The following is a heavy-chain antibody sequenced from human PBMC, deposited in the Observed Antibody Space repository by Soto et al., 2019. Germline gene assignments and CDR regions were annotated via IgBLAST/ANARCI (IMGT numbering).Heavy chain of an antibody. V-gene: IGHV1-2*04. CDR3: ARDLASSGSYPHRYYYYGMDV. CDR2: INPNSGGT. D-gene: IGHD6-19*01. J-gene: IGHJ6*02. Sequence: ASVKVSCKASGYTFTGYYMHWVRQAPGQGLEWMGWINPNSGGTNYAQKFQGWVTMTRDTSISTAYMELSRLRSDDTAVYYCARDLASSGSYPHRYYYYGMDVWGQGTTVTVS. CDR1: GYTFTGYY.